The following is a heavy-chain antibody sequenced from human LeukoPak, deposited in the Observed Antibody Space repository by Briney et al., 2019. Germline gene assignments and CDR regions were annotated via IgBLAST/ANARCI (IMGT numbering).Heavy chain of an antibody. CDR2: ITNWNGGST. Sequence: PGGSLRLSCEASGLSIDDYGMSWVRQSTGKGLEWVSAITNWNGGSTGYADSVRGRFTISRDNAKNSLYLQMNSLRAEDTALYYCARCSRSSTDCYSAFDIWGQGTMVTVSS. J-gene: IGHJ3*02. CDR3: ARCSRSSTDCYSAFDI. D-gene: IGHD2-2*02. V-gene: IGHV3-20*04. CDR1: GLSIDDYG.